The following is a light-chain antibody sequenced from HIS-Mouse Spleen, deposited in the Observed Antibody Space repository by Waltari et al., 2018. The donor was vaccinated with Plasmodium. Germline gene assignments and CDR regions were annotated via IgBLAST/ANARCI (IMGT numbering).Light chain of an antibody. J-gene: IGKJ3*01. V-gene: IGKV1-9*01. CDR2: AAS. CDR3: QQLNSYPRVT. Sequence: DIQLTQSPSFLSASVSDRVTITCRASQGISSYLDWYQQKPGKAPKLLIYAASTLQSGVPSRFSGSGSGTEFTLTISSLQPEDFATYYCQQLNSYPRVTFGPGTKVDIK. CDR1: QGISSY.